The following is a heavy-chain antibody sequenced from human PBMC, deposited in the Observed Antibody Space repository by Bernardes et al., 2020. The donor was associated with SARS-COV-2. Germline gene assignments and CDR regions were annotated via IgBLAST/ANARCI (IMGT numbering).Heavy chain of an antibody. V-gene: IGHV1-24*01. D-gene: IGHD3-22*01. CDR1: GYTLSDLS. CDR3: TTSLSLTVVVYAFDI. J-gene: IGHJ3*02. CDR2: FAPADGAA. Sequence: AASQDSCKVSGYTLSDLSMHWVRQAPGQGLEWMGSFAPADGAAIYAQTFLGRVTMTADTSTYTSYMELSSLRSDDTAVYYCTTSLSLTVVVYAFDIWGPGTTVIVS.